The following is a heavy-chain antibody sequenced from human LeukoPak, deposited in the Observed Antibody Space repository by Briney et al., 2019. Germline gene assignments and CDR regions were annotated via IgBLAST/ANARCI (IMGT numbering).Heavy chain of an antibody. Sequence: RASVKVSCKTSGGTLNSHTFSWVRQAPGQGLEWMGRITPIIDSAKYAQKFQGRISITVDKSTTTVYMELSSLTPEDTAVYFCARVNLRGSQYNWFAPWGQGTLVTVSS. D-gene: IGHD1-26*01. J-gene: IGHJ5*02. CDR1: GGTLNSHT. CDR3: ARVNLRGSQYNWFAP. CDR2: ITPIIDSA. V-gene: IGHV1-69*08.